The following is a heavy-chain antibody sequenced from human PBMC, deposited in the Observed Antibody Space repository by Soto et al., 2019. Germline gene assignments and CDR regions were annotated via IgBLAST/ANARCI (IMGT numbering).Heavy chain of an antibody. CDR3: ARRWGGGRVDY. CDR2: IYHSGNT. J-gene: IGHJ4*02. Sequence: QVQLQESGPGLVKPSGTLSLTCAVSGGSISSSNWWSWVRQPPGKGLEWIGEIYHSGNTNYNPSLTPRVTMAVDKSRNQFSLKLSSVTAADTAVYYCARRWGGGRVDYWGQGTLVTVSS. V-gene: IGHV4-4*02. D-gene: IGHD3-10*01. CDR1: GGSISSSNW.